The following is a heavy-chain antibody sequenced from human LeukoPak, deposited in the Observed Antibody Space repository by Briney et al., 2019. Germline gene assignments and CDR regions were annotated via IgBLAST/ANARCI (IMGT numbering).Heavy chain of an antibody. CDR2: MNPNSGNT. Sequence: ASVKVSCKASGYTFTSYDINWVRQATGQGLEWMGWMNPNSGNTGYAQKFQGRVTMTRNTSISTAYMELSSLRSEDTAVYYCARGGFWSGYQYYYYYYMDVWGKGTTVTVSS. V-gene: IGHV1-8*01. D-gene: IGHD3-3*01. J-gene: IGHJ6*03. CDR1: GYTFTSYD. CDR3: ARGGFWSGYQYYYYYYMDV.